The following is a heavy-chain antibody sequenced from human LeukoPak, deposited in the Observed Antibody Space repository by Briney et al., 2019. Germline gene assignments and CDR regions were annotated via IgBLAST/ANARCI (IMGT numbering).Heavy chain of an antibody. Sequence: PSETLSLTCAVYGGSFSGYYWSWIRQPPGKGLEWIGEINHSGSTNYNPSLKSRVTISVDTSKNQFSLKLSSVTAADTAVYYCARDIEAPGLFLDCWGQGTLVTVSS. CDR3: ARDIEAPGLFLDC. D-gene: IGHD3-22*01. J-gene: IGHJ4*02. V-gene: IGHV4-34*01. CDR1: GGSFSGYY. CDR2: INHSGST.